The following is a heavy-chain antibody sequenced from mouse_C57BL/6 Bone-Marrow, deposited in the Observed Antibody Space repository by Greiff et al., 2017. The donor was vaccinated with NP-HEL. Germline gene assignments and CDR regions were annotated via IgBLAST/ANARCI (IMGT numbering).Heavy chain of an antibody. J-gene: IGHJ4*01. D-gene: IGHD2-3*01. V-gene: IGHV5-6*01. CDR2: ISSGGSYT. Sequence: EVHLVESGGDLVKPGGSLKLSCAASGFTFSSYGMSWVRQTPDKRLEWVATISSGGSYTYYPDSVKGRFTISRDKAKNTLYLQMSSLKSEDTAMYYCARQDRGGWTSWGQGTSVTVSS. CDR3: ARQDRGGWTS. CDR1: GFTFSSYG.